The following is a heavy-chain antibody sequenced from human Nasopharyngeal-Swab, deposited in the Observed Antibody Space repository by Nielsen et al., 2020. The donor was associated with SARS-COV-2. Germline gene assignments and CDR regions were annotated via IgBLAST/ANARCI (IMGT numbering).Heavy chain of an antibody. CDR1: GFTFSNYW. V-gene: IGHV3-7*01. J-gene: IGHJ6*02. CDR2: IKQDGSET. Sequence: GESLKISCAVSGFTFSNYWMSWVRQAPGTGLEWVANIKQDGSETYYVDSVKGRFTISRDSAKKSLYLQMNSLRPDDTAVYYCARDWSTIFGVIIRGGMDVWGQGTTVTVSS. D-gene: IGHD3-3*01. CDR3: ARDWSTIFGVIIRGGMDV.